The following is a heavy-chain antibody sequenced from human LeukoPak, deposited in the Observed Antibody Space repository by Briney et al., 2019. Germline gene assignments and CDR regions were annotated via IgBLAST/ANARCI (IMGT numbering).Heavy chain of an antibody. V-gene: IGHV4-39*01. CDR2: IFFRGNT. J-gene: IGHJ4*02. Sequence: SETLSLTCSVSDDSIISSSYYWGWIRQPPGKGLEWIGIIFFRGNTNYSPSLKSRVTMSVDTSKKQFSLNLKSVTAADTAVCYCARHRDVDYWGQGTLVTVSA. CDR3: ARHRDVDY. CDR1: DDSIISSSYY.